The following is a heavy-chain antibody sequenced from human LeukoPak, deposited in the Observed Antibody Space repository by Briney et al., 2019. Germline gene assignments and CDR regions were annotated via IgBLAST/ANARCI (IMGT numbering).Heavy chain of an antibody. CDR3: AKNSASXWSDFRDFDY. D-gene: IGHD6-13*01. CDR1: GFTFSSYA. Sequence: GGSLRLSCAASGFTFSSYAMSWVRQAPGKGLEWVSAISGSGGSTYYADSVKGRFTISRDNSKNRLYLQMNSVRAEDTAVYYCAKNSASXWSDFRDFDYWGQGTXVTV. V-gene: IGHV3-23*01. J-gene: IGHJ4*02. CDR2: ISGSGGST.